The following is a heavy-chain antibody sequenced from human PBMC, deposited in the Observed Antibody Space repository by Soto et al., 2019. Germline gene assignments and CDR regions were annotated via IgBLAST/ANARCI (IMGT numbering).Heavy chain of an antibody. V-gene: IGHV4-61*08. Sequence: SETLSLTCAVSGGSISSGGYSWSWLRQPPGKGLEWIGYIYYGGSINYNPSLKSRVIISVDTAKNQFSLRLSSESAADTVVYYCPGAYHDVSGYSLDPWGQGTSVTVSS. J-gene: IGHJ5*02. CDR1: GGSISSGGYS. CDR3: PGAYHDVSGYSLDP. CDR2: IYYGGSI. D-gene: IGHD3-22*01.